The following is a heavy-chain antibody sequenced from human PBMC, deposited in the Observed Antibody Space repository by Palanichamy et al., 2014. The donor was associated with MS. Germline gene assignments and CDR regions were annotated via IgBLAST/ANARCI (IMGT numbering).Heavy chain of an antibody. CDR1: GFTFSRFP. Sequence: SGGGLGTGLGGPVRLSCAASGFTFSRFPMNWVRQAPGKGLEWVSAISGSGESTYFADSVKGRFTISRDNSRNTLYLQMNSLRAEDTAVYYCAKDPRAPHNDFWRPYYFDYWGQGSLVTVSS. D-gene: IGHD3-3*01. J-gene: IGHJ4*02. V-gene: IGHV3-23*01. CDR3: AKDPRAPHNDFWRPYYFDY. CDR2: ISGSGEST.